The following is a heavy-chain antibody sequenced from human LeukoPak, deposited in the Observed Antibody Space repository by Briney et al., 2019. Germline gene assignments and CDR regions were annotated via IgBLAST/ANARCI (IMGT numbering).Heavy chain of an antibody. Sequence: GGSLRLSCAASGFPFSSYEMHWVRQAPGKGLEWVSYISSSGDIIYYADSVEGRFAISRDNAKNSLYLQMDSLRAEDTATYYCARDDGGRHTSSLDYWGQGTLVAVSS. CDR3: ARDDGGRHTSSLDY. D-gene: IGHD6-6*01. CDR1: GFPFSSYE. CDR2: ISSSGDII. J-gene: IGHJ4*02. V-gene: IGHV3-48*03.